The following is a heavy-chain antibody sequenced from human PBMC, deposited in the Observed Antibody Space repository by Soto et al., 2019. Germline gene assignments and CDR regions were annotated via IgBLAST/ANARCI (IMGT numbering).Heavy chain of an antibody. D-gene: IGHD2-2*01. CDR2: IYYSGST. Sequence: SETMSLTCSVADGSSSSGGYYWSWIRQHPGKGLEWIGYIYYSGSTYYNPSLKSRVTISVDTSKNQFSLKLRSVTAADTAVYYCARVIGYCSSTSCYDWFDPWGQGTLVTVSS. CDR3: ARVIGYCSSTSCYDWFDP. V-gene: IGHV4-31*03. J-gene: IGHJ5*02. CDR1: DGSSSSGGYY.